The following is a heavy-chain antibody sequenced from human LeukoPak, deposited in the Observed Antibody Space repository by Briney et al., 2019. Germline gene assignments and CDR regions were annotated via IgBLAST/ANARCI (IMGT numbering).Heavy chain of an antibody. CDR1: GFTXXSYA. CDR3: AKSRRGYDSGV. V-gene: IGHV3-23*01. CDR2: ISGSGGST. Sequence: SGFTXXSYAMXWVRQAXGKGLEWVSAISGSGGSTYYADSVKGRFTNSRDNSKNTLYLQMNSLRAEDTAVYYCAKSRRGYDSGVWGQGTLVTVSS. J-gene: IGHJ4*02. D-gene: IGHD5-12*01.